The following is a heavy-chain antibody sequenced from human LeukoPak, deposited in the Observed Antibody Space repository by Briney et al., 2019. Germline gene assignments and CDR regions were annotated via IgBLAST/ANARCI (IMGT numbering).Heavy chain of an antibody. Sequence: GGSLRLSCAASGFTVSSNDMSWVRQAPGKGLEWVSVIYGGGCTYYADSVKGRFTISRDNSKNALYLQMNSLRGEDTAVYYCARDSYYYDSSGYYYEYWGQGTLVTVSS. CDR1: GFTVSSND. V-gene: IGHV3-66*01. CDR3: ARDSYYYDSSGYYYEY. CDR2: IYGGGCT. D-gene: IGHD3-22*01. J-gene: IGHJ4*02.